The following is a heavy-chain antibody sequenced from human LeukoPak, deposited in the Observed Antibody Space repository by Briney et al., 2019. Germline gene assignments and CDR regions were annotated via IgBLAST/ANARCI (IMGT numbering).Heavy chain of an antibody. CDR3: ARGGDIVVVTDYGMDV. Sequence: GRSLRLSCAASGFTFSSYGMHWVRQAPGKGLEWVAVIWYDGSNKYYADSVKGRFTISRDNSKNMLYLQMNSLRAEDTAVYYCARGGDIVVVTDYGMDVWGQGTTVTVSS. J-gene: IGHJ6*02. CDR2: IWYDGSNK. D-gene: IGHD2-21*02. CDR1: GFTFSSYG. V-gene: IGHV3-33*01.